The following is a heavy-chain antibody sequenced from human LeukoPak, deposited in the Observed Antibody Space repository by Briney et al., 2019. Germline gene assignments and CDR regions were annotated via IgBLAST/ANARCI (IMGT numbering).Heavy chain of an antibody. J-gene: IGHJ6*03. CDR2: IYYSGST. Sequence: SETLSLTCTVSGGSISSSSYYWGWIRQPPGKGLEWIVCIYYSGSTYYNPSLKSRVTIPVYTSKTQFSLKLSSVTAADTAVYYCARDAWYYMDVWGKGTTVTVSS. V-gene: IGHV4-39*07. CDR3: ARDAWYYMDV. CDR1: GGSISSSSYY.